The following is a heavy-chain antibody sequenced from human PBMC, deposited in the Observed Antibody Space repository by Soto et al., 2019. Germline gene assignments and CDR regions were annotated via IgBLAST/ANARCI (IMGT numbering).Heavy chain of an antibody. J-gene: IGHJ4*02. CDR1: GFTFSSYA. V-gene: IGHV3-23*01. CDR2: ISGSGGST. Sequence: EVQLLESGGGLVQPGGSLRLSCAASGFTFSSYAMSWVRQAPGQGLEWVSAISGSGGSTYYADSVKGRFTISRDNSKNTLYLQMNSLRAEDTAVYYCAKDAVPTRPTLYYFDYWGQGTLVTVSS. CDR3: AKDAVPTRPTLYYFDY.